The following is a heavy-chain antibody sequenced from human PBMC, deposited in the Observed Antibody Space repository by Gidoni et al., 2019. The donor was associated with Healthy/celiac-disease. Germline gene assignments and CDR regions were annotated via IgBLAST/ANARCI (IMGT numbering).Heavy chain of an antibody. Sequence: QVQLQQWGAGLLKPSETLSLTCAVYGGSFSGYYWSWIRQPPGKGLAWIGEINHSGSTNYNPSLKSRVTISVDTSKNQFSLKLSSVTAADTAVYYCARGEISPLDYWGQGTLVTVSS. CDR1: GGSFSGYY. CDR3: ARGEISPLDY. V-gene: IGHV4-34*01. J-gene: IGHJ4*02. CDR2: INHSGST.